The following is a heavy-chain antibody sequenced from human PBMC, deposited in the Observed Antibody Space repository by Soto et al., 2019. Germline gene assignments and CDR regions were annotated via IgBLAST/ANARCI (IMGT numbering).Heavy chain of an antibody. CDR1: GFTFSGSA. CDR3: SRQASDFWSGKPQYYMDV. J-gene: IGHJ6*03. V-gene: IGHV3-73*01. D-gene: IGHD3-3*01. CDR2: IRSKGNNYAT. Sequence: EVQLVESGGGLVQPGGSLKLSCAASGFTFSGSALHWVRLASGKGLEWVGRIRSKGNNYATAYGASLKGRFTISRDDSKNTAYLQMNNLNTEDTAVYYCSRQASDFWSGKPQYYMDVWRKGTTVTVSS.